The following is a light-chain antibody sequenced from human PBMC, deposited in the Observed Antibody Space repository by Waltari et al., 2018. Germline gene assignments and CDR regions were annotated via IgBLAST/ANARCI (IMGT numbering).Light chain of an antibody. CDR2: WAS. J-gene: IGKJ2*01. CDR3: QQYYSTPYT. V-gene: IGKV4-1*01. Sequence: DIVMTQSPDSLAWSLGERATIHCNPSQSVLYSSNNKNYLAWYPQKPGQPPKLLIYWASTRESGVPDRFSGSGSGTDFTLTISSLQAEDVAVYYCQQYYSTPYTFGQGTKLEIK. CDR1: QSVLYSSNNKNY.